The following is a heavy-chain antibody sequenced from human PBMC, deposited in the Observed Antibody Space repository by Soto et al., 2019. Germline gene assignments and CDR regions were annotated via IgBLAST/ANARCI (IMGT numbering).Heavy chain of an antibody. Sequence: QLQLQESGPGLVKPSETLSLTCTVSGGSISSSSYYWGWIRQPPGKGLEWIGNIYKSGSTYYNASLKSRITISADMSRNQFSLKLNSVTAADTAVYYCARSKTDSDGWFGDFDYWGQGNMVTVSS. CDR1: GGSISSSSYY. D-gene: IGHD3-10*01. CDR2: IYKSGST. V-gene: IGHV4-39*01. J-gene: IGHJ4*02. CDR3: ARSKTDSDGWFGDFDY.